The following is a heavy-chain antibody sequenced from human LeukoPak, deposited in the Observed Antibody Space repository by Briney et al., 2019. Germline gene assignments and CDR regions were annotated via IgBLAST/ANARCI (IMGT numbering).Heavy chain of an antibody. D-gene: IGHD2-2*01. V-gene: IGHV3-7*03. CDR3: TKGGYATSWYWIY. J-gene: IGHJ4*02. Sequence: PGGSLRLSCAASGFTFSDNLMTWVRQAPGKGLEWAATIKQDGSEKYYVDSVRGRFTISRVNAENSLFLQMNSLRTEDTAVYYCTKGGYATSWYWIYWGQGTLVTVSS. CDR1: GFTFSDNL. CDR2: IKQDGSEK.